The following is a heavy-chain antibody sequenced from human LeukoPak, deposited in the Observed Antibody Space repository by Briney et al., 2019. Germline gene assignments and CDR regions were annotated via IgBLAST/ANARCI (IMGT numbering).Heavy chain of an antibody. J-gene: IGHJ4*02. Sequence: GESLKISCKGSGYSFTSYWIGWVRQMPGKGLEWMGIIYPGDSDTRYSPSFQGQVTISADKSISTAYPQWSSLKASDTAMYYCARGLGYCSSTSCNLFDYWGQGTLVTVSS. D-gene: IGHD2-2*01. V-gene: IGHV5-51*01. CDR3: ARGLGYCSSTSCNLFDY. CDR2: IYPGDSDT. CDR1: GYSFTSYW.